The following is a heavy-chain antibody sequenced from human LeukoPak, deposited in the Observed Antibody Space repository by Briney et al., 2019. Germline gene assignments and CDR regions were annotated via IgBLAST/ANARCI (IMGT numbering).Heavy chain of an antibody. D-gene: IGHD1-1*01. Sequence: GGSLRLSCAGSEFIINKYWMSWVRQAPGKGLEWVANIKQDGSEKYYVDSVKGRFTISRDNAKNSLFLQMNSLRADDTAVYYCARDHRYGGLFDYWGQGTLVTVSS. V-gene: IGHV3-7*01. J-gene: IGHJ4*02. CDR1: EFIINKYW. CDR2: IKQDGSEK. CDR3: ARDHRYGGLFDY.